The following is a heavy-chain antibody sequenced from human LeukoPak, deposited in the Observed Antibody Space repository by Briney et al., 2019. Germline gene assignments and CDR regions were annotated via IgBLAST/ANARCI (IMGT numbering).Heavy chain of an antibody. J-gene: IGHJ4*02. CDR1: GGSFSGYY. D-gene: IGHD3-10*01. CDR2: ISGSGGST. V-gene: IGHV3-23*01. CDR3: AKAYITMVRGVIHY. Sequence: PSETLSLTCAVYGGSFSGYYWSWVRQAPGKGLEWVSAISGSGGSTYYADSVKGRFTISRDNSKNTLYLQMNSLRAEDTAVYYCAKAYITMVRGVIHYWGQGTLVTVSS.